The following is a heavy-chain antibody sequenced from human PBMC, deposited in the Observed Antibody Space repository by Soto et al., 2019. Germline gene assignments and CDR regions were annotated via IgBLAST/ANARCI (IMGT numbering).Heavy chain of an antibody. CDR2: IHSDGSST. Sequence: EVQLVESEGGLVQRGGSLRRSCAASGFTFYYYWMHWVRQAPGQGLVWVSHIHSDGSSTTYADSVKGRFTISRDNAKNTLYLQMNSLRAEDTAVYYCARGDKGGFDLWGQGTTVIVSS. J-gene: IGHJ3*01. D-gene: IGHD2-21*02. V-gene: IGHV3-74*01. CDR3: ARGDKGGFDL. CDR1: GFTFYYYW.